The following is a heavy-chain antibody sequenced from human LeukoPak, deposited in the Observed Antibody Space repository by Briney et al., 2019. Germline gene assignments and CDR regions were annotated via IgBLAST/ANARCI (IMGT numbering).Heavy chain of an antibody. Sequence: KPSETLSLTCTVSGGSISSGSYYWSWIRQPAGKGLEWIGRIYTSGSTNYNPSLKSRVTISVDTSKNQFSLKLSSVTAADTAVYYCARDFWEPTLRRKYYYCYYYMDVWGKGTTVTVSS. J-gene: IGHJ6*03. CDR1: GGSISSGSYY. CDR3: ARDFWEPTLRRKYYYCYYYMDV. V-gene: IGHV4-61*02. D-gene: IGHD1-26*01. CDR2: IYTSGST.